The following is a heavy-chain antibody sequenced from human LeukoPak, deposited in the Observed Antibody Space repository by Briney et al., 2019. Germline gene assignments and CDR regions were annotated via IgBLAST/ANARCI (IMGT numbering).Heavy chain of an antibody. CDR1: GGPISSCSYL. V-gene: IGHV4-39*07. J-gene: IGHJ4*02. D-gene: IGHD3-3*01. CDR2: IYYCGST. CDR3: AESSLGYDFWSGYYFDY. Sequence: SETLSLTCTVSGGPISSCSYLWGWIRQPSGKGLEWFGSIYYCGSTYYNPSPKNPLTMPGDTSKNQFSLRRSSVTAADTAVYYCAESSLGYDFWSGYYFDYWGQGTLVTVSS.